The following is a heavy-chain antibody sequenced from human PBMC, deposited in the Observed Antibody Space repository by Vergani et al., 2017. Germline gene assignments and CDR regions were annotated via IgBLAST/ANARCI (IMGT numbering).Heavy chain of an antibody. V-gene: IGHV1-2*02. Sequence: QVQLVQSGAEVKKPGASVKVSCKASGYTFTGYYMHWVRQAPGQGLEWMGWINPNSGGTNYAQKFQGRVTMTRDTSISTAYMELSRLRSDDTAVYYCARDVQHCSGGSCYYRHDYWGQGTLGTVSS. CDR2: INPNSGGT. J-gene: IGHJ4*02. CDR1: GYTFTGYY. CDR3: ARDVQHCSGGSCYYRHDY. D-gene: IGHD2-15*01.